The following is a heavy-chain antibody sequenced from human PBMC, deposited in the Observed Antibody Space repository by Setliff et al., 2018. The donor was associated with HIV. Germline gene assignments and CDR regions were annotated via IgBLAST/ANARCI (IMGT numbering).Heavy chain of an antibody. V-gene: IGHV4-4*07. CDR1: GGSISSYY. CDR3: ARDRSSGWSKDWFDT. CDR2: IYISGST. J-gene: IGHJ5*02. D-gene: IGHD6-19*01. Sequence: SETLSLTCTVSGGSISSYYWSWIRQPAGKGLEWIGHIYISGSTNYNPSFNSRVTMSVDTSKNQFSLRLTSVTAADTAMYHGARDRSSGWSKDWFDTWGQGILVTVSS.